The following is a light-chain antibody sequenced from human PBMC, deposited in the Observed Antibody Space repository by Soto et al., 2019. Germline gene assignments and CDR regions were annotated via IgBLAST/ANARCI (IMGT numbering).Light chain of an antibody. CDR1: QSVRTY. J-gene: IGKJ4*01. CDR2: DAS. V-gene: IGKV3-11*01. Sequence: EIVLTQSPATLSLSPGERATLSCRASQSVRTYLSYVAWCQQRPGQAPRLLIYDASNRATGIPARFSGSGSGTDFTLTISSLEPEDFAVYYCQQRSNWPPVFGGGTKVEIK. CDR3: QQRSNWPPV.